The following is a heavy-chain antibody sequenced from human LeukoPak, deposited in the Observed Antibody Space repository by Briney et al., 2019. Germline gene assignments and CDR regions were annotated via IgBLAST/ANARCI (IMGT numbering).Heavy chain of an antibody. CDR3: ARDLGASGYSYGPNPHAFDI. J-gene: IGHJ3*02. V-gene: IGHV1-18*04. CDR2: ISAYNGNT. CDR1: GYTFISYY. D-gene: IGHD5-18*01. Sequence: ASVKVSCKASGYTFISYYMHWVRQAPGQGLEWMGWISAYNGNTNYAQKLQGRVTMTTDTSTSTAYMELRSLRSEDTAVYYCARDLGASGYSYGPNPHAFDIWGQGTMVTVSS.